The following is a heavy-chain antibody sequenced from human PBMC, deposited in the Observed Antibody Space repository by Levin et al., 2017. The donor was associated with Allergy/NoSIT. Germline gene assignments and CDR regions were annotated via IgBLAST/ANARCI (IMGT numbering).Heavy chain of an antibody. CDR3: ASVAATLGYYYYMDV. CDR2: ISYDGSNK. D-gene: IGHD6-13*01. V-gene: IGHV3-30-3*01. CDR1: GFTFSSYA. J-gene: IGHJ6*03. Sequence: GGSLRLSCAASGFTFSSYAMHWVRQAPGKGLEWVAVISYDGSNKYYADSVKGRFTISRDNSKNTLYLQMNSLRAEDTAVYYCASVAATLGYYYYMDVWGKGTTVTVSS.